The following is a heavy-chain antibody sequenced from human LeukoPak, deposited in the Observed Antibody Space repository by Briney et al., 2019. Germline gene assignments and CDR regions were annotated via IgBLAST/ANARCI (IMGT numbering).Heavy chain of an antibody. J-gene: IGHJ6*03. V-gene: IGHV4-31*03. CDR3: AREFGNRYTGDLWYYYMDV. CDR1: GGSISSGSYF. CDR2: IYDSGYT. Sequence: SETLSLTCSVSGGSISSGSYFWNWVRQHPGKGLEWIGYIYDSGYTYYNPSLKSRVTISVDGSKSQFSLRLNSVTAADTAVYYCAREFGNRYTGDLWYYYMDVWGKGTTVTVSS. D-gene: IGHD3-10*01.